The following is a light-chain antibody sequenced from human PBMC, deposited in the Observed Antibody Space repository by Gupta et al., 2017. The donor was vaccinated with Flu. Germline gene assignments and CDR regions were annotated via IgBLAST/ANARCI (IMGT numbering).Light chain of an antibody. J-gene: IGKJ1*01. Sequence: DIQMTPSPSSLSASVGDRVTITCRASQSISSYLNWYQQKPGKAPKLLIYAASSLQSGVPSRFSGSGSGTDFTLTISSLQPEDFATYYCQQSYRTPGTFGQGTKVEIK. V-gene: IGKV1-39*01. CDR3: QQSYRTPGT. CDR1: QSISSY. CDR2: AAS.